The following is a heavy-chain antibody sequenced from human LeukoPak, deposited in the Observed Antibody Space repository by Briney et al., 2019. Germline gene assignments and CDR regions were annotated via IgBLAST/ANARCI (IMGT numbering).Heavy chain of an antibody. CDR1: GLRFSDQY. V-gene: IGHV3-11*01. CDR3: ATLHFYAMGV. CDR2: ISGSGANT. J-gene: IGHJ6*02. Sequence: GGSLRLYCAVSGLRFSDQYMIWIRQTPGKGLEWVSFISGSGANTFYADSMKGRFTISKDNTKNSLFLQMNSLRAEDTAIYYCATLHFYAMGVWGQGTTVTVSS.